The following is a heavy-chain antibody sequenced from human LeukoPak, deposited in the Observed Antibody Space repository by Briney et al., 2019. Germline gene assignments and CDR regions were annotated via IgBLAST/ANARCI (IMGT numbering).Heavy chain of an antibody. D-gene: IGHD1-26*01. J-gene: IGHJ4*02. CDR3: ARGQSSGNPYFDF. V-gene: IGHV1-2*02. CDR2: IYPNSGGT. CDR1: GYTFTGYF. Sequence: ASVKVSCKSSGYTFTGYFMHWVRQAPGEGLEWMGWIYPNSGGTDYAQKFQGRVTMTRDTSISTASMELSRLTPDDSAVYYCARGQSSGNPYFDFWGQGTQVTVSS.